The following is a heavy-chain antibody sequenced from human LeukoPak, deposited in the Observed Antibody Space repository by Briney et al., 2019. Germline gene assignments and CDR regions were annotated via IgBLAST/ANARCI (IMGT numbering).Heavy chain of an antibody. V-gene: IGHV4-30-4*08. D-gene: IGHD2-2*01. CDR3: ARAPRGYQLLVY. Sequence: LRLSCAASGFTFSSYWMHWIRQPPGKGLEWIGYIYYSGSTYYNPSLKSRVTISVDTSKNQFSLKLSSVTAADTAVYYCARAPRGYQLLVYWGQGTLVTVSS. J-gene: IGHJ4*02. CDR2: IYYSGST. CDR1: GFTFSSYW.